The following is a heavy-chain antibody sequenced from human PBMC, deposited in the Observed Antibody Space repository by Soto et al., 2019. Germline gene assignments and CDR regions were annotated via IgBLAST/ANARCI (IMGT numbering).Heavy chain of an antibody. CDR2: ISYDGSNK. CDR3: AKDPRRNYGGNSEYYYYGMDV. D-gene: IGHD4-17*01. J-gene: IGHJ6*02. V-gene: IGHV3-30*18. CDR1: GFTFSSYG. Sequence: PGGSLRLSCAASGFTFSSYGMHWVRQAPGKGLEWVAVISYDGSNKYYADSVKGRFTISRDNSKNTLYLQMNSLRAEDTAVYYCAKDPRRNYGGNSEYYYYGMDVWGQGTTVTVSS.